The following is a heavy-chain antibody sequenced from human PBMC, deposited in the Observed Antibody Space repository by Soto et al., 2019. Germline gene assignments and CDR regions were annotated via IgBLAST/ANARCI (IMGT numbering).Heavy chain of an antibody. CDR1: GYTFTSYT. V-gene: IGHV1-3*01. CDR3: ARVRGAAAGDNFAY. CDR2: INAGNDHR. D-gene: IGHD6-13*01. Sequence: QVQLVQSGAEVKKPGASVRVSCKASGYTFTSYTIHWVRQAPGQRFEWMGWINAGNDHRKYSEKFQGRLTLTRDTSATTAYMDLSSLRPEDTAVYYCARVRGAAAGDNFAYWGQGTLVTVSS. J-gene: IGHJ4*02.